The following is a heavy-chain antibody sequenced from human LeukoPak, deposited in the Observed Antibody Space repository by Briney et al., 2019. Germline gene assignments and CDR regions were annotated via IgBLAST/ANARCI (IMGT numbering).Heavy chain of an antibody. CDR2: IYYSGGT. D-gene: IGHD3-22*01. CDR1: GGSISSYY. CDR3: ARDLYYYYDSSGSWFDP. V-gene: IGHV4-59*01. Sequence: SETLSLTCTVSGGSISSYYWSWIRQPPEKGLEWLGYIYYSGGTKYNPSLKSRVTISVDTSTNQFSLNLNSVTAADTAVYYCARDLYYYYDSSGSWFDPWGQGTLVTVSS. J-gene: IGHJ5*02.